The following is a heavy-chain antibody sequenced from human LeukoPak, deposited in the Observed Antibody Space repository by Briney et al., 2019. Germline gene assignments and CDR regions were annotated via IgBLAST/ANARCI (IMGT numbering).Heavy chain of an antibody. J-gene: IGHJ5*02. V-gene: IGHV3-30*03. CDR2: ISYDGSNK. CDR1: GFTFSSYG. Sequence: GGSLRLSCAASGFTFSSYGMHWVRQAPGKGLEWVAVISYDGSNKYYADSVKGRFTISRDNSKNTLYLQMNSLRAEDTAVYYCARGDYDFWSGYYTTLNWFDPWGQGTLVTVSS. CDR3: ARGDYDFWSGYYTTLNWFDP. D-gene: IGHD3-3*01.